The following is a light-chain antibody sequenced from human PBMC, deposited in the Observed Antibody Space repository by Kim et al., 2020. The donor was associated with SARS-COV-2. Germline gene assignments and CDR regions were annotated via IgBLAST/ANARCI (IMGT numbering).Light chain of an antibody. CDR1: QSLGRW. Sequence: ASVGDRVTSTCRASQSLGRWLAWYQQRPGKAPKLLIYKAFTLESGVPSRFSGGGSGTELTLTISNLEPDDSATYYCQQYKTYPWTFGQGTKVDIK. CDR3: QQYKTYPWT. J-gene: IGKJ1*01. CDR2: KAF. V-gene: IGKV1-5*03.